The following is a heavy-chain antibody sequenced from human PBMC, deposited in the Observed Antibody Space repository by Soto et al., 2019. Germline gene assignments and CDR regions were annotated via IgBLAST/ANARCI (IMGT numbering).Heavy chain of an antibody. CDR1: GFAFGYYG. D-gene: IGHD2-15*01. V-gene: IGHV3-49*04. CDR3: SRGVGCGGCHFHCYHFDY. Sequence: GGALRVSCSAFGFAFGYYGMNWVRQAPGKVLEWVGLIRSKRYGGTTEYAASVKGRFTISRDDSKGFAYLQMNSLKTEDTAVYYCSRGVGCGGCHFHCYHFDYWGQGTLVTGSS. CDR2: IRSKRYGGTT. J-gene: IGHJ4*02.